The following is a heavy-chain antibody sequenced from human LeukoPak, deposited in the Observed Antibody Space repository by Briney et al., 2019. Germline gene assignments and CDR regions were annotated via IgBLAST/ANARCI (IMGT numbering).Heavy chain of an antibody. D-gene: IGHD1/OR15-1a*01. Sequence: GGSLRLSCAASGFTFSDYAMHWVRQAPGKGLEWVALISYDGTNKYYAESVRGRFTISRDNSQNTLYLYMNSLTGADTSVYYCALTTIGVVYYFDYWGQGTLVTVSS. V-gene: IGHV3-30*04. J-gene: IGHJ4*02. CDR2: ISYDGTNK. CDR1: GFTFSDYA. CDR3: ALTTIGVVYYFDY.